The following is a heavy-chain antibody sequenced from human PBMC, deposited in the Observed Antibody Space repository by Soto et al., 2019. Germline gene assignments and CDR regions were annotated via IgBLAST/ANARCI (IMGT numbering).Heavy chain of an antibody. CDR1: GGSISSGGYY. V-gene: IGHV4-31*03. J-gene: IGHJ3*02. Sequence: KTSETLSLTCTVSGGSISSGGYYWSWIRQHPGKGLEWIGYIYYSGSTYYNPSLKSRVTISVDTSKNQFSLKLSSVTAADTAVYYCASGNFDWLFSDAFDIWGQGTMVTVSS. D-gene: IGHD3-9*01. CDR2: IYYSGST. CDR3: ASGNFDWLFSDAFDI.